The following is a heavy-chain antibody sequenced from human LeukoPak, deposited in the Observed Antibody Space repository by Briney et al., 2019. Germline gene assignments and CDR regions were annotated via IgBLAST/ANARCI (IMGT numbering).Heavy chain of an antibody. D-gene: IGHD2-15*01. J-gene: IGHJ4*02. V-gene: IGHV4-34*01. CDR3: ARVGYCSGGDCYSRGAPIDS. Sequence: PSETLSLTCAVYGGSFSGYYWSWICQSPGKGLEWIGDINHSGGTNYNPSLKSRVAISVDPSKNQVSLKVNSVTAADTAVYFCARVGYCSGGDCYSRGAPIDSWGQGTLVTVSS. CDR2: INHSGGT. CDR1: GGSFSGYY.